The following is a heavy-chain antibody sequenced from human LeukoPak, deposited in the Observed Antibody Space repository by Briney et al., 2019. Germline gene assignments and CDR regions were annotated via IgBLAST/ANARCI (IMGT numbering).Heavy chain of an antibody. CDR1: GFTFSSYW. CDR2: INTDGSDT. D-gene: IGHD3-22*01. Sequence: GGSLRLSCAASGFTFSSYWVHWVRQAPGKGLVWVSRINTDGSDTRYADSVKGRFTISRDDAKNTLSLQMNSLRAEDTAVYYCARGVVANAFDIWGQGTMVTVSS. V-gene: IGHV3-74*01. CDR3: ARGVVANAFDI. J-gene: IGHJ3*02.